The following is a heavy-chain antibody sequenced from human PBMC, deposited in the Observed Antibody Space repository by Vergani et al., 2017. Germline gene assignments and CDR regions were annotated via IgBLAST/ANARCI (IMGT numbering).Heavy chain of an antibody. D-gene: IGHD3-16*01. Sequence: QVQLQESGPGLVKPPGTLSLTCAVSGGSITSYNWWTWVRQSPGKGLEWIGEIFHSGTTNYNPSLKSRVTISIDKSKNQFSLNLASVTAADTAVYYCARHDRKTYTATMGWYDYWGQGILVTVSS. CDR3: ARHDRKTYTATMGWYDY. CDR1: GGSITSYNW. J-gene: IGHJ4*02. V-gene: IGHV4-4*03. CDR2: IFHSGTT.